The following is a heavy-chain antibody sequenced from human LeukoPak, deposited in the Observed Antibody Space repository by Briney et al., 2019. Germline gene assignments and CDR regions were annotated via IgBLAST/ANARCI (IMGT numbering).Heavy chain of an antibody. CDR1: GGSISSGDYY. CDR3: ARRDYIDS. V-gene: IGHV4-30-2*01. CDR2: IYHSGST. Sequence: SETLSLTCTVSGGSISSGDYYWRWIRQPPGKGLECIGYIYHSGSTYYNPSLQSRVTISVDRSKNQFSLKLSSVTAADTAVYYCARRDYIDSWGQGTLVTVSS. J-gene: IGHJ4*02.